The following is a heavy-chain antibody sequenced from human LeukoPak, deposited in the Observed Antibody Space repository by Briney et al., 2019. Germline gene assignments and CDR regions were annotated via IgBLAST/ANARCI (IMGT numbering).Heavy chain of an antibody. CDR1: GASITSGSYY. CDR2: LYTSGST. Sequence: SETLSLTCTVSGASITSGSYYWSWIRQPAGKGLEWIGRLYTSGSTNYNPSLKSRVTISLDTSKNQFSLKLSSVTAGDTAVYYCARTAFRWKPIGAAFDIWGQGTMVTVSS. J-gene: IGHJ3*02. D-gene: IGHD4-23*01. V-gene: IGHV4-61*02. CDR3: ARTAFRWKPIGAAFDI.